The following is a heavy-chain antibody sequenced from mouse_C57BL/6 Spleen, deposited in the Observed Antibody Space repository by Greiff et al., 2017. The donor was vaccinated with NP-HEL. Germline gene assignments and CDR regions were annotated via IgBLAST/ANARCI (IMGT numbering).Heavy chain of an antibody. J-gene: IGHJ2*01. CDR3: ARTITTVVEGDY. Sequence: QVQLQQPGAELVKPGASVKLSCKASGYTFTSYWMHWVKQRPGQGLEWIGMIHPNSGSTNYNEKFKSKATLTVDKSSSTAYMQLSSLTSEDSAVYYCARTITTVVEGDYWGQGTTLTVSS. D-gene: IGHD1-1*01. CDR2: IHPNSGST. CDR1: GYTFTSYW. V-gene: IGHV1-64*01.